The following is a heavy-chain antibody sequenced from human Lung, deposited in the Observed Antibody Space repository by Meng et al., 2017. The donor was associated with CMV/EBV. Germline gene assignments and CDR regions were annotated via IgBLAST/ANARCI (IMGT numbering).Heavy chain of an antibody. J-gene: IGHJ6*02. CDR1: GYTFGTDG. CDR3: ARGGGPHYGYGMDI. V-gene: IGHV1-18*04. D-gene: IGHD2-15*01. Sequence: ASVNVSCKASGYTFGTDGISWVRQAPGQGLEWMGWISTYNGDTYSVQKIQGRVSMTTDTSTNTDYLEVRSLRFDDTAGEYCARGGGPHYGYGMDIWGQGTTVTVSS. CDR2: ISTYNGDT.